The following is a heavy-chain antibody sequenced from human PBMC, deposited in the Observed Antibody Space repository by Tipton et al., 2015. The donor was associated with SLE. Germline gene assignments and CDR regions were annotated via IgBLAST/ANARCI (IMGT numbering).Heavy chain of an antibody. CDR3: ARGGDILTGYPNLDY. J-gene: IGHJ4*02. CDR1: GGSISSYY. D-gene: IGHD3-9*01. V-gene: IGHV4-59*01. CDR2: IYYSGST. Sequence: TLSLTCTVSGGSISSYYWSWIRQPPGKGLEWIGYIYYSGSTSYNPSLKSRVTISVDTSKNQFSLKLSSVTAADTAVYFCARGGDILTGYPNLDYWGQGILVTVSS.